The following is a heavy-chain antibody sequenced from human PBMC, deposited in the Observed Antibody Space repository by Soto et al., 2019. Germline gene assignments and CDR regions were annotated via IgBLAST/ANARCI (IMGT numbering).Heavy chain of an antibody. CDR1: GFSFGSYA. J-gene: IGHJ4*02. CDR2: ISGSDGKT. Sequence: GGSLRLSCAASGFSFGSYALSWVRQAPGKGLERVSTISGSDGKTFYADSVKGRFSISGDTSQSTLYLQMNSLRADDTAMYYCARWSYLDYWGQGTRVTVSS. V-gene: IGHV3-23*01. CDR3: ARWSYLDY. D-gene: IGHD3-3*01.